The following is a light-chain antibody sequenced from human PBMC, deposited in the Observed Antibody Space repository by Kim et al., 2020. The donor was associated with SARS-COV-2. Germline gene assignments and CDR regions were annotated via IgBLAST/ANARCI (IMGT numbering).Light chain of an antibody. J-gene: IGKJ1*01. Sequence: DIQLTQSPSFLSASLGDTVAVTCRASQGINNHLAWYQQKPGKAPKLLIFAASTLQSGVPSRFRGSGSGTEFTLTVSSLQPEDFATYYCQQLDTYPWTFGQGTKVDIK. CDR3: QQLDTYPWT. CDR1: QGINNH. CDR2: AAS. V-gene: IGKV1-9*01.